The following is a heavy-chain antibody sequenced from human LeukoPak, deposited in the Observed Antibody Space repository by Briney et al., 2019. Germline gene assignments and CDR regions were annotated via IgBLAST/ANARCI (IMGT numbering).Heavy chain of an antibody. Sequence: PSETLSLTCSVSGGSVSNYYWSWIRQPAGKGLEWIGRIYTSGNTNYNPSLKSRVTISVDTSKNQFSLKLSSVTAADTAVYYCARARTGCDAFDIWGQGTMVTVSS. V-gene: IGHV4-4*07. CDR2: IYTSGNT. CDR3: ARARTGCDAFDI. CDR1: GGSVSNYY. J-gene: IGHJ3*02. D-gene: IGHD4-17*01.